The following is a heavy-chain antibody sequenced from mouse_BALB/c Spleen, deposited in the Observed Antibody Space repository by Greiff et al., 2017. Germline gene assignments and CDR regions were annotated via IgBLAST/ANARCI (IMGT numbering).Heavy chain of an antibody. CDR3: ASQRGSYGHYFDY. CDR1: GYTFTSYW. J-gene: IGHJ2*01. Sequence: QVQLQQPGAELVKPGASVKLSCKASGYTFTSYWMHWVKQRPGQGLEWIGEIDPSDSYTNYNQKFKGKATLTVDKSSSTAYMQLSSLTSEDSAVYYCASQRGSYGHYFDYWGQGTTLTVSS. CDR2: IDPSDSYT. D-gene: IGHD1-1*02. V-gene: IGHV1-69*02.